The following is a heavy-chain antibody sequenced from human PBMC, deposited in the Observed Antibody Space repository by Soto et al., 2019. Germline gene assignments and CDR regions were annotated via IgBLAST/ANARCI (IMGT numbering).Heavy chain of an antibody. CDR1: GDSVSSGLYY. J-gene: IGHJ5*02. CDR3: ARVSFYYDTSGYGVAWFDP. D-gene: IGHD3-22*01. V-gene: IGHV4-61*01. Sequence: PSETLSLTCSVSGDSVSSGLYYWSWIRQPPGKGLEWIGYIYHSGTTKYNPSLKSPVTISVDTSKNQFSLKMSLVTAADTAIYYCARVSFYYDTSGYGVAWFDPWGQGTLVTVS. CDR2: IYHSGTT.